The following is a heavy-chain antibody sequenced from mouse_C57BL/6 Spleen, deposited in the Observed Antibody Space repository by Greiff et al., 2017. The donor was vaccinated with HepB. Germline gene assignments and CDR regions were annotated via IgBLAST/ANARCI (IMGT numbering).Heavy chain of an antibody. Sequence: VQLQQSGAELAKPGASVKLSCKASGYTFTSYWMHWVKQRPGQGLEWIGWFYPGSGSIKYNEKFKDKATLTADKSSSTVYMELSRLTSEYSAVYFCARHEEGSSGLYSMDYWGQGTSVTVSS. V-gene: IGHV1-62-2*01. D-gene: IGHD3-2*02. CDR3: ARHEEGSSGLYSMDY. J-gene: IGHJ4*01. CDR1: GYTFTSYW. CDR2: FYPGSGSI.